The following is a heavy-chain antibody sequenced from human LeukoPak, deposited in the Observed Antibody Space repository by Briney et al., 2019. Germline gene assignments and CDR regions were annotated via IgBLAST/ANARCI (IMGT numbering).Heavy chain of an antibody. J-gene: IGHJ4*02. V-gene: IGHV3-23*01. D-gene: IGHD3-16*02. Sequence: GGSLRLSCAASGFTFSSYAMSRVRTALGKGLEWVSAISGSGGSTYYADSVKGRFTISRDNSKKTPYLQVNSLRAEDTAVSYLAVDRIMITFGGVIDQDYWGQGTLVTVSS. CDR3: AVDRIMITFGGVIDQDY. CDR2: ISGSGGST. CDR1: GFTFSSYA.